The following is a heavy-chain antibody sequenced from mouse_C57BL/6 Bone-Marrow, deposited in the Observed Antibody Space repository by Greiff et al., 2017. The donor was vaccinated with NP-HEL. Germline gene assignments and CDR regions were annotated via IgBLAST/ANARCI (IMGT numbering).Heavy chain of an antibody. CDR3: ARRDDYDPAWFAY. D-gene: IGHD2-4*01. Sequence: QVQLKESGAELVKPGASVKMSCKASGYTFTTYPIEWMKQNHGKSLEWIGNFHPYNDDTKYNEKFKGKATLTVEKSSSTVYLELSRLTSDDSAVYYCARRDDYDPAWFAYWGQGTLVTVSA. J-gene: IGHJ3*01. CDR1: GYTFTTYP. V-gene: IGHV1-47*01. CDR2: FHPYNDDT.